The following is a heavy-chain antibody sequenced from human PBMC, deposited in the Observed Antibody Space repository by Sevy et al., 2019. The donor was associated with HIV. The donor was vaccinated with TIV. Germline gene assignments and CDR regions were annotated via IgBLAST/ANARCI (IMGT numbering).Heavy chain of an antibody. J-gene: IGHJ4*02. Sequence: SGPTLVNPTQTLTLTCTFSGFSLSTSGMCVSWIRQPPGKALEGLALIDWDDDKYYSTSLKTRFTISKDTSKNQVVLTMTTMDPVDTATYYCARIRAATDYAFDYWGQGTLVTVSS. CDR1: GFSLSTSGMC. CDR3: ARIRAATDYAFDY. D-gene: IGHD4-17*01. V-gene: IGHV2-70*01. CDR2: IDWDDDK.